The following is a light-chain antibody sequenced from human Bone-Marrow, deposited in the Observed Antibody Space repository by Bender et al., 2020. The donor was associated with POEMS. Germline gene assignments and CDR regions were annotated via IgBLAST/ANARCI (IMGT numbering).Light chain of an antibody. V-gene: IGLV2-8*01. CDR3: SSYVGSNNLFV. Sequence: QSALTQPASVSGSPGQSITISCTGTSSDVGGYNYVSWYQQHPGKAPKLMIYAVSKRPSGVPDRFSGSKSGNTASLTVSGLQAEDEADYYCSSYVGSNNLFVFGTGTKITVL. J-gene: IGLJ1*01. CDR2: AVS. CDR1: SSDVGGYNY.